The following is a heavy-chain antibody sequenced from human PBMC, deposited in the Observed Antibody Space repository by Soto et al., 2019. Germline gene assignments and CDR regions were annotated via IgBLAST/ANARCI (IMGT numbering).Heavy chain of an antibody. CDR3: ARRKYCSSTTCFDY. CDR1: GSPVSISY. CDR2: MYSGGET. V-gene: IGHV3-66*01. D-gene: IGHD2-2*01. Sequence: EFQLVESGGALVQPGGSLRLSCAASGSPVSISYMSWVRQVPGKGLEWVSIMYSGGETYYAASVKGRFTVSRDNSKNTLDLQMTSLRAEDTGVYYCARRKYCSSTTCFDYWGQGTLVTVAS. J-gene: IGHJ4*02.